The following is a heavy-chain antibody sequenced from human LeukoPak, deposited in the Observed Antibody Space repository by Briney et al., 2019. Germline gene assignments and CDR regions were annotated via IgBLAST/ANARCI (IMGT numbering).Heavy chain of an antibody. CDR1: GYTFTSYD. CDR2: MNPNSGNT. J-gene: IGHJ6*02. Sequence: ASVKVSCKASGYTFTSYDINWVRQATGQGLEWMGWMNPNSGNTSYAQKFQGRVTMTRNTSISTAYMELSSLRSEDTAVYYCARGCSSSCPNYYGMDVWGQGTTVTVSS. CDR3: ARGCSSSCPNYYGMDV. D-gene: IGHD6-13*01. V-gene: IGHV1-8*01.